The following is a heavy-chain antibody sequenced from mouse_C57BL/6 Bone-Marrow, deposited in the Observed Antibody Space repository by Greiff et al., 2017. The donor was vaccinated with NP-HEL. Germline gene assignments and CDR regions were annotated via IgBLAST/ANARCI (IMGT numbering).Heavy chain of an antibody. J-gene: IGHJ3*01. CDR1: GYAFSSYW. D-gene: IGHD1-1*01. Sequence: VQLVESGAELVKPGASVKISCKASGYAFSSYWMNWVKQRPGKGLEWIGQIYPGDGDTNYNGKFKGKATLTADKSSSTAYMQLSSLTSEDSAVFFCARRVCGSSRGSYGGKGTRVSVS. CDR3: ARRVCGSSRGSY. V-gene: IGHV1-80*01. CDR2: IYPGDGDT.